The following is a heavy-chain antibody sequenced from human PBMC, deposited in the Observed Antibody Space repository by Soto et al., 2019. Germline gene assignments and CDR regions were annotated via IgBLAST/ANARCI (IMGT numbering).Heavy chain of an antibody. CDR2: ISSSGSTI. CDR1: GFTFSSYE. J-gene: IGHJ5*02. Sequence: GESLKISCAAFGFTFSSYEMNWARQAPGKGLEWVSYISSSGSTIYYADSVKGRFTISRDNAKNSLYLQMNSLRAEDTAVYYCARDGWFDPWGQGTLVTVSS. V-gene: IGHV3-48*03. CDR3: ARDGWFDP.